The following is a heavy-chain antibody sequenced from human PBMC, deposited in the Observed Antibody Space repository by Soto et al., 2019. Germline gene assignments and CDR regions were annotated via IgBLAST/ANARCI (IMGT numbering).Heavy chain of an antibody. CDR1: GGSITSGGYY. Sequence: SETLSLTCTVSGGSITSGGYYWSWIRQHPGKGLEWIGYIYYSGFTYYNPSLKSRVTISVDTSKNQFSLKLSSVTAADTAVYYCASKTHPHYYDFWSSTGLYAFEIWGQGTMVTVSS. V-gene: IGHV4-31*03. J-gene: IGHJ3*02. CDR3: ASKTHPHYYDFWSSTGLYAFEI. D-gene: IGHD3-3*01. CDR2: IYYSGFT.